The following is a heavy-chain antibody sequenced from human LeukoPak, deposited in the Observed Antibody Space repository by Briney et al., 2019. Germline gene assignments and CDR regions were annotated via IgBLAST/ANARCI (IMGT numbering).Heavy chain of an antibody. J-gene: IGHJ6*03. CDR3: ARAASWSPIGDSYYYMDV. Sequence: ASVKVSCKASGYTFTSYDINWVRRATGQGLEWMGWMNPNSGNTGYAQKFQGRVTMTRDTSISTVYMELSGLRSEDTAVYYCARAASWSPIGDSYYYMDVWGKGTTVAISS. CDR1: GYTFTSYD. D-gene: IGHD6-13*01. V-gene: IGHV1-8*01. CDR2: MNPNSGNT.